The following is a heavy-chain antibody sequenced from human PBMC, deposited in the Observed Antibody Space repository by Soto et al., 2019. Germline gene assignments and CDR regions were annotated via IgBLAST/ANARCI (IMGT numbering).Heavy chain of an antibody. CDR3: AKGLDIVLVPGAIGPYYYYGVDV. V-gene: IGHV3-30*18. J-gene: IGHJ6*02. CDR1: GFTFSSYG. Sequence: QVQLVESGGDVVQPGRSLRLSCAASGFTFSSYGMNLVRQAPGKGLEWVALISYDGITKYYADSVKGRFTISRDNSKNTQYLQMNSLRPEDTAVYYCAKGLDIVLVPGAIGPYYYYGVDVWGQGTTVTVSS. D-gene: IGHD2-2*03. CDR2: ISYDGITK.